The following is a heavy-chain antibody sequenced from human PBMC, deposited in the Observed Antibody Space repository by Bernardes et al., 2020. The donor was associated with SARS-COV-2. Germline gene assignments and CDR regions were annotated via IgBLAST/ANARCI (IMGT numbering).Heavy chain of an antibody. D-gene: IGHD6-13*01. CDR2: IWYDGSNK. Sequence: GGSLRLSCAASGFTFSSYGMHWVRQAPGKGLEWVAVIWYDGSNKYYADSVKGRFTISRDNSKNTLYLQMNSLRAEDTAVYYCARDPYSSSWSLGYFDYWGQGTLVTVSS. CDR3: ARDPYSSSWSLGYFDY. V-gene: IGHV3-33*01. J-gene: IGHJ4*02. CDR1: GFTFSSYG.